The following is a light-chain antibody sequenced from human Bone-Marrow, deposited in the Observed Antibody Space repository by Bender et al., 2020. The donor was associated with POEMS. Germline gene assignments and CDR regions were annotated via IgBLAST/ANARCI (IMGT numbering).Light chain of an antibody. V-gene: IGLV3-1*01. Sequence: SYELTQPPSVSVSPGQTASITCSGDKVGDKYTCWFQQKPGQSPVLVIYKDNKRPSGIPERFSGSNSVNTATLTISGTQAMDEADYYCQVWDTRDHLIFGGGTKLTVL. CDR1: KVGDKY. CDR2: KDN. J-gene: IGLJ2*01. CDR3: QVWDTRDHLI.